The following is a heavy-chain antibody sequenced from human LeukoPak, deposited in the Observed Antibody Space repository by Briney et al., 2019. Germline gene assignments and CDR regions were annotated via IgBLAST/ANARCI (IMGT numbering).Heavy chain of an antibody. CDR1: GFTFSSYG. Sequence: GGSLRLSCAASGFTFSSYGMHWVRQAPGKGLEWVAFIRYEGSNKYYADSVKGRFTISRDNSKNTLYLQMNSQRAEDTAVYYCAKGRYYYGSAQGYWGQGTLVTVSS. V-gene: IGHV3-30*02. CDR2: IRYEGSNK. D-gene: IGHD3-10*01. CDR3: AKGRYYYGSAQGY. J-gene: IGHJ4*02.